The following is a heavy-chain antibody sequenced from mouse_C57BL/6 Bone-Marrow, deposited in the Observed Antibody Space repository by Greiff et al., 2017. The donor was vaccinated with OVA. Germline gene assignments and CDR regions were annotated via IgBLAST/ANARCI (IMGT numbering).Heavy chain of an antibody. Sequence: QVQLKQPGAELVMPGASVKLSCKASGYTFTSYWMHWVKQRPGQGLEWIGEIDPSDSYTNYNQKFKGKSTLTVDKSSSTAYMQLSSLTSEDSAVYYCARQGGYSPYWGQGTLVTVSA. CDR1: GYTFTSYW. CDR3: ARQGGYSPY. J-gene: IGHJ3*01. CDR2: IDPSDSYT. D-gene: IGHD2-3*01. V-gene: IGHV1-69*01.